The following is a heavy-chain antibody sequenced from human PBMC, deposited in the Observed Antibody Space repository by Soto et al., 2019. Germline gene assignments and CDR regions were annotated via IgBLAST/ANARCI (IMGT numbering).Heavy chain of an antibody. CDR3: ARPARYGSGTYGDYYYYMDV. J-gene: IGHJ6*03. CDR1: GGSISSSSYY. D-gene: IGHD3-10*01. V-gene: IGHV4-39*01. CDR2: IYYSGST. Sequence: SETLSLTCTVSGGSISSSSYYWGWIRQPPGKGLEWIGSIYYSGSTYYNPSLKSRVTISVDTSKNQLSLKLSSVTAADTAVYYCARPARYGSGTYGDYYYYMDVWGKGTTVTVSS.